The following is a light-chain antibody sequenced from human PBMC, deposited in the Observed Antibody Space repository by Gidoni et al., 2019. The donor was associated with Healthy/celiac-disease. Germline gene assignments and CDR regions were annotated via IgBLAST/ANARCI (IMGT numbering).Light chain of an antibody. CDR1: ALPKQY. V-gene: IGLV3-25*03. Sequence: SYELTQPPSVSGSPGQTARSTCSGDALPKQYAYWYKKKPGQAPVLVIYKDSERPSGIPERFSGSSSGTTVTLTISGVQAEDEADYYCQSADSSGTYVVFGGGTKLTVL. CDR2: KDS. CDR3: QSADSSGTYVV. J-gene: IGLJ2*01.